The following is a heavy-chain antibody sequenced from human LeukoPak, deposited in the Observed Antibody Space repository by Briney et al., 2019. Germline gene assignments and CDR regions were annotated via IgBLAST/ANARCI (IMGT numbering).Heavy chain of an antibody. J-gene: IGHJ3*02. CDR1: GFTFSSYW. D-gene: IGHD5-18*01. CDR3: ARGYSYGYNAFDI. CDR2: ISSDGSST. Sequence: GGSLRLSCAASGFTFSSYWMHWVRQAPGKGLVWVSCISSDGSSTSYADSVKGRFTISRDNAKNTLYLQMNSLRAEDTAVYYCARGYSYGYNAFDIWGQGTMVTVSS. V-gene: IGHV3-74*01.